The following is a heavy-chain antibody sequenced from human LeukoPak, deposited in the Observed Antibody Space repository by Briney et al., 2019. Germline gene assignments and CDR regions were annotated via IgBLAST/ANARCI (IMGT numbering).Heavy chain of an antibody. D-gene: IGHD3-3*01. Sequence: SETLSLTCTVSGGSISSYYWSWIRQPPGKGLEWIGYIYYSGSTNYNPSLKSRVTISVDTSKNQFSLKLSSVTAADTAVYYCARGPALLYYDFWSGYYKGWFDPWGQGTLVTVSS. J-gene: IGHJ5*02. CDR2: IYYSGST. CDR3: ARGPALLYYDFWSGYYKGWFDP. CDR1: GGSISSYY. V-gene: IGHV4-59*12.